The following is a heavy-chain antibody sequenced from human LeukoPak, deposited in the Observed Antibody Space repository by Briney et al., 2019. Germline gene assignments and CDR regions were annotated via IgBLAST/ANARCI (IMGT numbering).Heavy chain of an antibody. V-gene: IGHV3-30*18. CDR3: AKDAYYGSGSYYIHRGPSGMNV. J-gene: IGHJ6*04. D-gene: IGHD3-10*01. CDR2: ISYDGSNK. CDR1: GFTFSSYG. Sequence: GGSLRLSCAASGFTFSSYGMHWVRQAPGKGLEWVAVISYDGSNKYYADSVKGRFTISRDNSKNTLYLQMNSLRAEDTAVYYCAKDAYYGSGSYYIHRGPSGMNVWGKGTTVTVSS.